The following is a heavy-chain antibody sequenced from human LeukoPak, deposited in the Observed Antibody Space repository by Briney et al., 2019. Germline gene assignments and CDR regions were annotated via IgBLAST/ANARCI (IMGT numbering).Heavy chain of an antibody. CDR1: GFIFTDYW. Sequence: GGSLRLSCAASGFIFTDYWMNWVRQAPGKGLEWVAMIKYDGIDKKYLDSVKGRFTISRDNSKNTLYLQMNSLRAEDTAVYYCARDEGGSYDYWGQGTLVTVSS. V-gene: IGHV3-7*03. D-gene: IGHD1-26*01. J-gene: IGHJ4*02. CDR3: ARDEGGSYDY. CDR2: IKYDGIDK.